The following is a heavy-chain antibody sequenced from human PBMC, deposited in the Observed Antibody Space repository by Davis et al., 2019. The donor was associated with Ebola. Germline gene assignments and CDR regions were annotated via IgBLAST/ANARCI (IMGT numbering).Heavy chain of an antibody. CDR3: SERGSSV. J-gene: IGHJ4*02. V-gene: IGHV4-59*03. D-gene: IGHD3-10*01. CDR1: GVSISRHY. Sequence: PSETLSLTCTVSGVSISRHYWSWIRQPPGKRLEWFGSIYYTGSAYCNSSLASRATISVDTSKNQFSLKLTSVTAADTAMYYCSERGSSVWGQGTLVTVSS. CDR2: IYYTGSA.